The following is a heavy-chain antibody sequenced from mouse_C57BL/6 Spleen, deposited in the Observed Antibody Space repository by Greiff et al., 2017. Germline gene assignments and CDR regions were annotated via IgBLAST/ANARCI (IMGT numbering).Heavy chain of an antibody. D-gene: IGHD1-1*01. Sequence: QVQLQQPGAELVKPGASVKMSCKASGYTFTSYWITWVKQRPGQGLEWIGDIYPGSGSTNYTEKFKSKATRTVDKASSTAYIQHSSRTSEDSAVYYCAEDYYGSSFDYWGQGTTLTVSS. J-gene: IGHJ2*01. CDR1: GYTFTSYW. CDR2: IYPGSGST. CDR3: AEDYYGSSFDY. V-gene: IGHV1-55*01.